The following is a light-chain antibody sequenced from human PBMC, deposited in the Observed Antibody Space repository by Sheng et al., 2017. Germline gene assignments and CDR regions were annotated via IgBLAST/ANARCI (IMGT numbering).Light chain of an antibody. V-gene: IGKV1-27*01. J-gene: IGKJ2*01. CDR1: QDITNY. Sequence: DIQMTQSPSSLSASVGDRVTITCRASQDITNYLAWYQQQPGKVPKLLIYAASTLHSGVPSRFSGSGSGTDFSLTISSLQPEDVATYYCQTYASAPHNFGLGTNLHIK. CDR2: AAS. CDR3: QTYASAPHN.